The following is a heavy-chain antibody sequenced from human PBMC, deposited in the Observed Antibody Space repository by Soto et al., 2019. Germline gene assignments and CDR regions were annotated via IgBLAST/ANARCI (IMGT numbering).Heavy chain of an antibody. CDR2: ISSSGSTT. Sequence: QVQLVESGGGLVKPGGSLRLSCAASGFTFSGNYMAWIRQAPGKGLDYISYISSSGSTTYYADSVKGRFTISRDNAKNSLYLQMSSLRAEYTAVYYCARDLRRRQTVGLVASWGQGIFVIVSS. D-gene: IGHD1-26*01. J-gene: IGHJ5*01. CDR3: ARDLRRRQTVGLVAS. V-gene: IGHV3-11*01. CDR1: GFTFSGNY.